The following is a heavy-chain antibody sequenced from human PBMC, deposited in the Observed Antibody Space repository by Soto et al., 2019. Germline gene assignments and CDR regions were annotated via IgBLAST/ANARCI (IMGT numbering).Heavy chain of an antibody. CDR2: ISSYGGST. CDR3: ARDPDSSGYYYFDY. D-gene: IGHD3-22*01. V-gene: IGHV3-64*01. J-gene: IGHJ4*02. CDR1: GFTFSSYA. Sequence: GGSLRLSWAASGFTFSSYALHWVRQAPGKGLEYVSAISSYGGSTYYANSVKGRFTISRDNSKNTLYLQMGSLRAEDMAVYYCARDPDSSGYYYFDYWGQGT.